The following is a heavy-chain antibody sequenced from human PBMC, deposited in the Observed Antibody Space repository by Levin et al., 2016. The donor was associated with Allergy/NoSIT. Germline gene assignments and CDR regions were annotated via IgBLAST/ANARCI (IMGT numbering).Heavy chain of an antibody. CDR1: GFTVSSNY. CDR2: IYSGGST. Sequence: GESLKISCAASGFTVSSNYMSWVRQAPGKGLEWVSVIYSGGSTYYADSVKGRFTISRDNSKNTLYLQMNSLRAEDTAVYFCAGATYGYSYYYYYYYMDVWGKGTTVTVSS. D-gene: IGHD5-18*01. J-gene: IGHJ6*03. V-gene: IGHV3-66*01. CDR3: AGATYGYSYYYYYYYMDV.